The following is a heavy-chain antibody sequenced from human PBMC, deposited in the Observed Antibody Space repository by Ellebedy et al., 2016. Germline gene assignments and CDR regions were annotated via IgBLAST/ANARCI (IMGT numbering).Heavy chain of an antibody. CDR3: AEGPNSYSSSWYSFDY. D-gene: IGHD6-13*01. CDR2: MNPDSGNT. J-gene: IGHJ4*02. V-gene: IGHV1-8*01. Sequence: ASVKVSCKASGYTFTRYDINWVRQATGQGLEWMGWMNPDSGNTGYAQNFQGRVTMTRNTSISTVYMELSSLRSEDTAVYYCAEGPNSYSSSWYSFDYWGQGTLVTVSS. CDR1: GYTFTRYD.